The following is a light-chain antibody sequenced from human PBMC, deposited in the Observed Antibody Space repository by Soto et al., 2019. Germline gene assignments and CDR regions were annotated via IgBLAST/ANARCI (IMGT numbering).Light chain of an antibody. J-gene: IGKJ1*01. CDR3: QQYYSTPLT. Sequence: DIVMTQSPDSLAVSLGERATINCKSSQSVLYSSNNENYLAWYQQKPGQPPKLLIYWASSRESGVPDRFRGSGSGTDFTLTISSLQAEDVAVYYCQQYYSTPLTFGQGTKVEIQ. CDR1: QSVLYSSNNENY. CDR2: WAS. V-gene: IGKV4-1*01.